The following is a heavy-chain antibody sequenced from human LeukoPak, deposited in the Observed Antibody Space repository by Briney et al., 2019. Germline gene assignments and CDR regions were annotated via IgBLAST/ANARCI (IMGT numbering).Heavy chain of an antibody. CDR1: GGTFSNYA. CDR2: IIPIFGTA. CDR3: ARDKTAATYYYYYGMDV. D-gene: IGHD2-21*02. Sequence: GASVKVSCKASGGTFSNYAISWVRQAPGQGLEWMGGIIPIFGTANYAQKFQGRVTITADESTSTAYMELSSLRSEDTAVYYCARDKTAATYYYYYGMDVWGQGTTVTVSS. J-gene: IGHJ6*02. V-gene: IGHV1-69*13.